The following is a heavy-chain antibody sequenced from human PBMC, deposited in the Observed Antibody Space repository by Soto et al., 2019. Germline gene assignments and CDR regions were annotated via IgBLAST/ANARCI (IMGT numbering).Heavy chain of an antibody. CDR3: ARGGTYGDYVGY. CDR2: IGVGNGNT. Sequence: QVQLVQSGAEVKKPGASVKVSCKASGYTFTSYGISWVRQAPGQGLEWMGWIGVGNGNTNYAQKLQGRAAMTTDTSTSTAYMDLRSLKSDDTAVYCCARGGTYGDYVGYWGQGPLVTVSS. D-gene: IGHD4-17*01. V-gene: IGHV1-18*01. J-gene: IGHJ4*02. CDR1: GYTFTSYG.